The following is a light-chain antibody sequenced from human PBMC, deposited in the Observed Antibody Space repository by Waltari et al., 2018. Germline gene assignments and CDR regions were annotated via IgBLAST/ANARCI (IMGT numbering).Light chain of an antibody. V-gene: IGLV1-40*01. Sequence: QSVLTQPPSVSGAPRQRVTISRTGSSSNIGAGYDVHWYQQLPGSAPTLLIYANIDRPSGVPDRLSGSKSGTSASLAITGLQAEDDADYYCQSYDRSLSVRVFGGGTKLTVL. CDR3: QSYDRSLSVRV. CDR2: ANI. CDR1: SSNIGAGYD. J-gene: IGLJ2*01.